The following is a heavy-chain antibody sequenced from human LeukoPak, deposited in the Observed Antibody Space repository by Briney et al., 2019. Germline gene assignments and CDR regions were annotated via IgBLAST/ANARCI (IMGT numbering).Heavy chain of an antibody. J-gene: IGHJ4*02. CDR2: ISGSDSTI. Sequence: GGSLRLSCAASGFTFSDYYMSWIRQAPGKGLEWVSYISGSDSTIYYADSVKGRFTISRDNAKNSLYLQMNSLRAEDTAVYYCARRSWRYYFDYWGQGTLVTVSS. CDR3: ARRSWRYYFDY. V-gene: IGHV3-11*04. D-gene: IGHD6-13*01. CDR1: GFTFSDYY.